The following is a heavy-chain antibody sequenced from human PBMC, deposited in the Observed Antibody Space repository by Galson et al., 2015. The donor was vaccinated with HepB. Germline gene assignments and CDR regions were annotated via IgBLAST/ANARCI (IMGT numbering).Heavy chain of an antibody. V-gene: IGHV3-15*01. J-gene: IGHJ4*02. Sequence: SLRLSCAASGFTVSDAWMSWVRQAPGKGLEWVGRIKSKTDGGTTDYAALVKGRFTISGDDSKSTLYLQMNSLKTEDTAVYYCTTDYYDSSGPSNYWGQGTLVTVSS. CDR2: IKSKTDGGTT. CDR3: TTDYYDSSGPSNY. CDR1: GFTVSDAW. D-gene: IGHD3-22*01.